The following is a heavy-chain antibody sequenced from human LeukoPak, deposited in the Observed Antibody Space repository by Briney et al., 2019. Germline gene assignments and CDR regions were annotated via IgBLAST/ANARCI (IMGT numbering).Heavy chain of an antibody. Sequence: GESLQISCKASGYSFTTYWIAWVRQMPGKGLECMGVIYPGDSDTRYSPSFQGQVTISADKSISTAYLQWNSPKASDTAMYYCARLTYYDNSGYLWGQGTLVTVSS. D-gene: IGHD3-22*01. CDR2: IYPGDSDT. V-gene: IGHV5-51*01. CDR1: GYSFTTYW. J-gene: IGHJ4*02. CDR3: ARLTYYDNSGYL.